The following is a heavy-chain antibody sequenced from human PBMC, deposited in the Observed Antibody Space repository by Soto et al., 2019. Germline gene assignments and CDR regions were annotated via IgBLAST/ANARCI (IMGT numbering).Heavy chain of an antibody. CDR3: AKGKGDCSSTICHTLDY. J-gene: IGHJ4*02. V-gene: IGHV3-23*01. Sequence: EVQLLESGGGLVQPGGSLRLSCAASGFTFSSNAMSWVRQAPGKGLEWVSAISGSGDSTYYADSVKGRFTISRDNSKNTLSLQMNSLRAEDTAVYYCAKGKGDCSSTICHTLDYWGQGTLVTVSS. CDR2: ISGSGDST. D-gene: IGHD2-2*01. CDR1: GFTFSSNA.